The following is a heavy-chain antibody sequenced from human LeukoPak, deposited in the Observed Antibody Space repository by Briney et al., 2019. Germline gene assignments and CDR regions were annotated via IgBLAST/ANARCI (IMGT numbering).Heavy chain of an antibody. CDR3: ARGGYSYGLEGIVDY. J-gene: IGHJ4*02. D-gene: IGHD5-18*01. CDR1: GFTFSSYA. V-gene: IGHV3-23*01. CDR2: ISGSGGST. Sequence: HPGGSLRLSCAASGFTFSSYAMSWVRQAPGKGLEWVSAISGSGGSTYYADSVKGRFTISRDNSKNTLYLQMNSLRAEDTAVYYCARGGYSYGLEGIVDYWGQGTLVTVSS.